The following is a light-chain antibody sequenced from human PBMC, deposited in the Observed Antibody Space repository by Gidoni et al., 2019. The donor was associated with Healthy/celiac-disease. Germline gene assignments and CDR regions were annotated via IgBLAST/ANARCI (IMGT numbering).Light chain of an antibody. V-gene: IGKV1-33*01. CDR3: QQYDNLPIT. CDR1: QDISNY. Sequence: DIQMTQSPSSLSASVGDRVTITCQASQDISNYLNWYQQKPGKAPELLIYDASNLETGVPSRFSGSGSGTDFTFTISSLQPEDIATYYCQQYDNLPITFGQXTRLEIK. CDR2: DAS. J-gene: IGKJ5*01.